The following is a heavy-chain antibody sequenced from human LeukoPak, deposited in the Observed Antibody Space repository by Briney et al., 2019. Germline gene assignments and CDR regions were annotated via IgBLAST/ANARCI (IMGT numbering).Heavy chain of an antibody. V-gene: IGHV3-48*02. CDR2: ISSSSSTI. D-gene: IGHD5-24*01. CDR1: GFTFSSYS. CDR3: ARRITSRWLQFKFYYYYGMDV. Sequence: PGGSLRLSCAVSGFTFSSYSMNWVRQAPGKGLEWVSYISSSSSTIYYADSVKGRFTISRDNAKNSLYLQMNSLRDEDTAVYYCARRITSRWLQFKFYYYYGMDVWGQGTTVTVSS. J-gene: IGHJ6*02.